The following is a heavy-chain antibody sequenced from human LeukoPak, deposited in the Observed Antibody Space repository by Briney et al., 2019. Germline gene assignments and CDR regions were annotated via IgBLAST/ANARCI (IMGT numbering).Heavy chain of an antibody. Sequence: SETLSLTCAVYGGSFSGYYWSWIRQPPGKGLEWIGEINHSGSTNYNPSLKSRVTISVDTSKNQFSLRLSSVTAADTAIYYCVRVRSRSNWFDPWGQGALVTVSS. CDR1: GGSFSGYY. CDR3: VRVRSRSNWFDP. CDR2: INHSGST. J-gene: IGHJ5*02. V-gene: IGHV4-34*01. D-gene: IGHD1-26*01.